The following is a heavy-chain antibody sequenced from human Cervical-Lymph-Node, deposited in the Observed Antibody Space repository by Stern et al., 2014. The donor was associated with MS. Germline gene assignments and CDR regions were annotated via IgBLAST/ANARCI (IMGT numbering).Heavy chain of an antibody. J-gene: IGHJ3*01. V-gene: IGHV1-46*01. CDR1: GFTFSTYH. D-gene: IGHD4-23*01. CDR2: VTLNDGTT. CDR3: AREGVATPIHLKAFDL. Sequence: QVQLVESGAEVKKPGASVKLSCKASGFTFSTYHMHWVRQAPGQGLACVGLVTLNDGTTDCAQEFQGRITMTRDTSTSTLYMELSSLRSEDTALYYCAREGVATPIHLKAFDLWGQGTMITVSS.